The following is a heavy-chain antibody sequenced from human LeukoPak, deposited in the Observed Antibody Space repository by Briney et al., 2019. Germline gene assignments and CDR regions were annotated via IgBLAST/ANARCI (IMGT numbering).Heavy chain of an antibody. CDR2: ISSSSSYI. J-gene: IGHJ4*02. V-gene: IGHV3-21*01. Sequence: GGSLRLPCAASGFTFSSYSMNWVRQAPGKGLEWVSSISSSSSYIYYADSVKGRFTISRGNAKNSLYLQMNSLRAEDTAVYYCARDFAVVVAATPYFDYWGQGTLVTVSS. CDR3: ARDFAVVVAATPYFDY. CDR1: GFTFSSYS. D-gene: IGHD2-15*01.